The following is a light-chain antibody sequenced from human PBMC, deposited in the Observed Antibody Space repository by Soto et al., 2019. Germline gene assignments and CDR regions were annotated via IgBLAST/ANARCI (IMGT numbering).Light chain of an antibody. CDR3: KSYDSSLSGYV. CDR2: GNS. V-gene: IGLV1-40*01. J-gene: IGLJ1*01. Sequence: FLTQPPSVSGAPGQRFPISCTGSISNIGAGYDVHWYQQLPGTAPKLLIYGNSNRPSGVPDRFSGSKSGTSASLAITGLQAEDEADYYCKSYDSSLSGYVFGTGTKVTVL. CDR1: ISNIGAGYD.